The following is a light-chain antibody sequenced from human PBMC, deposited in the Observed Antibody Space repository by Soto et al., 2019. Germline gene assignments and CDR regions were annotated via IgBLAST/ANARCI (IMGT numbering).Light chain of an antibody. J-gene: IGLJ1*01. CDR1: SSDVGGYNY. CDR3: TSYAGGNNV. CDR2: EVN. V-gene: IGLV2-8*01. Sequence: QSALTQPPSASGSPGQSVTISCTGTSSDVGGYNYVSWYQQHPGKVPKLMVYEVNKRPSGVPDRFSGSKSGNTASLTVSGLRAEDEADYYCTSYAGGNNVFGTGTKVTVL.